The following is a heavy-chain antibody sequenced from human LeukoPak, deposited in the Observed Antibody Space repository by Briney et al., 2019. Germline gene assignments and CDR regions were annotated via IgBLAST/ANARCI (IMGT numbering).Heavy chain of an antibody. Sequence: PSETLSLTCTVSGGSISSSSYYWGWIRQPPGKGREWIGSIYYSGSTYYNPSLKSRVTISVDTSKNQFSLKLSSVIAADTAVYYCARVPTVTFFDYWGQGTLVTVSS. CDR2: IYYSGST. D-gene: IGHD4-17*01. CDR3: ARVPTVTFFDY. V-gene: IGHV4-39*01. CDR1: GGSISSSSYY. J-gene: IGHJ4*02.